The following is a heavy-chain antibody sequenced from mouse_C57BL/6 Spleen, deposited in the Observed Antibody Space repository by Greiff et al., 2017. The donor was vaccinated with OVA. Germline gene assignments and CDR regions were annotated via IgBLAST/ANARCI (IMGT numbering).Heavy chain of an antibody. Sequence: EVKLMESGAELVRPGASVKLSCTASGFNIKDYYMHWVKQRPEQGLEWIGRIDPEDGDTEYAPKFQGKATMTADTSSNTAYLQLSSLTSEDTAVYYCTGNYYGSSFDDGGQGTTLTVSS. V-gene: IGHV14-1*01. CDR1: GFNIKDYY. CDR3: TGNYYGSSFDD. D-gene: IGHD1-1*01. CDR2: IDPEDGDT. J-gene: IGHJ2*01.